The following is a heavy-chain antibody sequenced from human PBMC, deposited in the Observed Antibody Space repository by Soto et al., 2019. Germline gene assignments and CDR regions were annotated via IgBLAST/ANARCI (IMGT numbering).Heavy chain of an antibody. CDR3: AREERIGPLDY. D-gene: IGHD2-15*01. J-gene: IGHJ4*02. CDR2: IYYSGST. V-gene: IGHV4-59*01. Sequence: SETLSLTCTVSGGSISSYYWSWIRQPPGKGLEWIGYIYYSGSTNYNPSLKSRVTISVDTSKNQFSLKLSSVTAADTAVYYCAREERIGPLDYWGQGTLVTVSS. CDR1: GGSISSYY.